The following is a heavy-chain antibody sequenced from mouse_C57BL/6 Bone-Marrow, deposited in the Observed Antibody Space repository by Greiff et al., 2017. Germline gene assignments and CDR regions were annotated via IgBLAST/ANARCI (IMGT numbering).Heavy chain of an antibody. Sequence: EVKLMESGPELVKPGASVKISCKASGYSFTDYNMNWVKQSNGKSLEWIGVINPNYGTTSYNQKLKGKATLTVDQSSSTAYMQLNSVTSEDSAGYYCAKMVTPFAYWGQGTLVTVSA. D-gene: IGHD2-3*01. CDR2: INPNYGTT. J-gene: IGHJ3*01. CDR1: GYSFTDYN. V-gene: IGHV1-39*01. CDR3: AKMVTPFAY.